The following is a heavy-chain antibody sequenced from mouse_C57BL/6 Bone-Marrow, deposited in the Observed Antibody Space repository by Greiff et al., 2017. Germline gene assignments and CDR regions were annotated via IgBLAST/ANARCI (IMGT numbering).Heavy chain of an antibody. CDR2: INPNNGGT. CDR1: GYTFTDYY. V-gene: IGHV1-26*01. J-gene: IGHJ2*01. Sequence: EVQLQQSGPELVKPGASVKISCKASGYTFTDYYMNWVKQSHGKSLEWIGDINPNNGGTSYNQKFKGKATLTVDKSSSTAYMELRSLTSEDSAVYYCARSGDYDSDYFDDWGQGTTLTVSS. D-gene: IGHD2-4*01. CDR3: ARSGDYDSDYFDD.